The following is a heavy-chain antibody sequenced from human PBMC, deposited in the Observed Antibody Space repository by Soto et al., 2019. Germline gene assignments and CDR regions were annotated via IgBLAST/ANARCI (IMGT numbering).Heavy chain of an antibody. V-gene: IGHV3-66*01. CDR3: ARVKDCSCGSCPLGGLYYYYYMDV. CDR1: GFTVSSNY. D-gene: IGHD2-15*01. Sequence: GGSLRLSCAASGFTVSSNYMSWVRQAPGKGLEWVSVIYSGGSTGYADSVKGRFTISRDNSKNTPYLQMNSLRAEDTAVYYCARVKDCSCGSCPLGGLYYYYYMDVWGKGTTVTVSS. CDR2: IYSGGST. J-gene: IGHJ6*03.